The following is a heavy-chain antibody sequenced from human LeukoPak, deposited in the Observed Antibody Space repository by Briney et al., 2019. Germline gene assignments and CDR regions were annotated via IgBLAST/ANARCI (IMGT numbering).Heavy chain of an antibody. CDR2: IYYSGTT. V-gene: IGHV4-39*01. Sequence: SETLSLTCTVSGGSISSSHYYWGWIRQTPGKGLEWIGTIYYSGTTYYNPSLESRATISEDTSKNQFSLTLRSVTATDTAVYYCARQISDYYYYYIDVWGKGTTVTVSS. CDR1: GGSISSSHYY. J-gene: IGHJ6*03. D-gene: IGHD3-10*01. CDR3: ARQISDYYYYYIDV.